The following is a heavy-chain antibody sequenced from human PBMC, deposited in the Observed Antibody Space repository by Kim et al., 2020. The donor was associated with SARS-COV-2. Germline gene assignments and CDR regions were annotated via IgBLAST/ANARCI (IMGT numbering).Heavy chain of an antibody. CDR1: GGTFSSYA. CDR3: ARDLENDSSGYYRGGYWFDP. J-gene: IGHJ5*02. CDR2: IIPIFGTA. Sequence: SVKVSCKASGGTFSSYAISWVRQAPGQGLEWMGGIIPIFGTANYAQKFQGRVTITADESTSTAYMELSSLRSEDTAVYYCARDLENDSSGYYRGGYWFDPWGQGTLVTVSS. V-gene: IGHV1-69*13. D-gene: IGHD3-22*01.